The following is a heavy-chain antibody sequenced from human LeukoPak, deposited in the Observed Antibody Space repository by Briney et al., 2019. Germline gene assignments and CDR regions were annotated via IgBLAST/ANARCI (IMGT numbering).Heavy chain of an antibody. J-gene: IGHJ2*01. D-gene: IGHD5-24*01. CDR2: ISDSGST. V-gene: IGHV4-59*12. CDR1: GGSISAYY. Sequence: SETLSLTCSVSGGSISAYYWSWIRQPPGKGLEWFGYISDSGSTNYNPSLKSRVTISVDTSKNQFSLKLSSVTAADTAVYYCARDRRRRDGYTLYWYFDLWGRGTLVTVSS. CDR3: ARDRRRRDGYTLYWYFDL.